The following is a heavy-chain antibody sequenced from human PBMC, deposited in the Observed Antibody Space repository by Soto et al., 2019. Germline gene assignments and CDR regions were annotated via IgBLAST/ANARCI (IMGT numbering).Heavy chain of an antibody. Sequence: GASVKVSCKASGYTFTSYGISWVRQAPGQGLEWMGWISAYNGNTNYAQKLQGRVTMTTDTSTSTAYMELRSLRSDDTAVYYCAREGRANCWSGYYPIDYWGQGTLVTVSS. D-gene: IGHD3-3*01. CDR3: AREGRANCWSGYYPIDY. CDR1: GYTFTSYG. J-gene: IGHJ4*02. CDR2: ISAYNGNT. V-gene: IGHV1-18*01.